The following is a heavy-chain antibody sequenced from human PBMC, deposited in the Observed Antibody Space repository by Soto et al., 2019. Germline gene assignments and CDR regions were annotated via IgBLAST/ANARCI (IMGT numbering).Heavy chain of an antibody. CDR1: GFTFSSYG. D-gene: IGHD6-25*01. J-gene: IGHJ4*02. V-gene: IGHV3-33*01. CDR2: TWYDGSNK. CDR3: AIDWGSGTHPCYFYY. Sequence: QVQLVESGGGVVQPGRSLTLSCAASGFTFSSYGMHWVRQAPGKGLEWVAVTWYDGSNKYYADSVKGRFTISRDNSKNTLYVQINSLRAEDTAVYYCAIDWGSGTHPCYFYYWGQGTLVTVSS.